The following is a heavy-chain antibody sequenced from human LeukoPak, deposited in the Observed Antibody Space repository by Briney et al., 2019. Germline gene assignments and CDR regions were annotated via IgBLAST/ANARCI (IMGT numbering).Heavy chain of an antibody. CDR3: AKAQGDYYFYYYMDV. J-gene: IGHJ6*03. CDR2: ISSSGSTI. D-gene: IGHD1-26*01. CDR1: GFTFSDYY. V-gene: IGHV3-11*04. Sequence: GGSLRLSCAPSGFTFSDYYMTWIRQAPGKGLEWVSYISSSGSTIYYADSVKGRFTISRDNSKNTLFLQMNSLRAEDTAVYYCAKAQGDYYFYYYMDVWGKGTTVTVSS.